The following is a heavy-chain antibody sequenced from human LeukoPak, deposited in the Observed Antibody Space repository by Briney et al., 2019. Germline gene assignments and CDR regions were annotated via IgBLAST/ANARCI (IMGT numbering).Heavy chain of an antibody. Sequence: GGSLRLSCAASGFTFTSYSMNWVRQAPGKGLEWVSTTSGGGSTYYADSVKGRFTISRDNSKNTLYLQVNSLRAEDTAVYYCAKGGKWDVTPFDYWGQGTLVTVTS. CDR2: TSGGGST. V-gene: IGHV3-23*01. J-gene: IGHJ4*02. CDR1: GFTFTSYS. CDR3: AKGGKWDVTPFDY. D-gene: IGHD1-26*01.